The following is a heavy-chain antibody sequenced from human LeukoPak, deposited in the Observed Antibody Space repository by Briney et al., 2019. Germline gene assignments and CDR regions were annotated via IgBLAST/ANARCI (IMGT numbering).Heavy chain of an antibody. J-gene: IGHJ3*02. Sequence: PGGSLRLSCAASGLSFNSYWMSWVRQAPGKGLEWVATMTRSSAIFYADSVRGRFTISRDNAKNSVYLQMNSLRDEDTAVYSCARAQTMFWEFDGFDIWGRGTKVTVSS. V-gene: IGHV3-48*02. CDR1: GLSFNSYW. D-gene: IGHD3-10*02. CDR2: MTRSSAI. CDR3: ARAQTMFWEFDGFDI.